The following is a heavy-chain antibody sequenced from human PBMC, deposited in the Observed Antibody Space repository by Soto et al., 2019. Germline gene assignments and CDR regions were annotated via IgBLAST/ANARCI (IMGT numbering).Heavy chain of an antibody. D-gene: IGHD3-22*01. CDR3: ARGDATKIVRNTYYAMDV. J-gene: IGHJ6*02. Sequence: QVQLVQSGAEVKKPGSSVKVSCKASGGSLSNYGISWVRQAPGQGLEWMGAIIPVFGTPNYAQKFQDRVTITADEATTTVYMEVRSLTSEDTAVYYCARGDATKIVRNTYYAMDVWGQGTTVTVSS. V-gene: IGHV1-69*12. CDR2: IIPVFGTP. CDR1: GGSLSNYG.